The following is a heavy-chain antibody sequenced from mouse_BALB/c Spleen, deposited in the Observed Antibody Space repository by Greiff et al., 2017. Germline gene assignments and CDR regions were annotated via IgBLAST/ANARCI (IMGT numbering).Heavy chain of an antibody. CDR3: ASQGYDEGYYAMDY. J-gene: IGHJ4*01. D-gene: IGHD2-14*01. CDR1: GFTFSSYG. Sequence: EVQGVESGGDLVKPGGSLKLSCAASGFTFSSYGMSWVRQTPDKRLEWVATISSGGSYSYYPDSVKGRFTISRDNAKNTLYLQMSSLKSEDTAMYYCASQGYDEGYYAMDYWGQGTSVTVSS. V-gene: IGHV5-6*01. CDR2: ISSGGSYS.